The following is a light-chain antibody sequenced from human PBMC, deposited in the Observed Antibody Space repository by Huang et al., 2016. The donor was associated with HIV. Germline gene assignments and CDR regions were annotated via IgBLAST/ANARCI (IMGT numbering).Light chain of an antibody. J-gene: IGKJ1*01. CDR3: HQYYRSPWT. CDR2: GES. CDR1: QTVFYSSNNKNY. Sequence: DIVMTQSPDSLAVSLGGRATINCKSSQTVFYSSNNKNYLAWYQQKPGQPPKLLIYGESTRESGVPDRFSGGGSGTDFTLTISSLQAADVAVYYCHQYYRSPWTFGQGTKVEIK. V-gene: IGKV4-1*01.